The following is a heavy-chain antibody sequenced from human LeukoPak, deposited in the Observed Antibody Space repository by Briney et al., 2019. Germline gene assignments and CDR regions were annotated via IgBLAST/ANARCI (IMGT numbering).Heavy chain of an antibody. CDR3: VSPRGFSYGYFDY. Sequence: SETLSLTCTVSGGSISSSSAYRGWIRQPPGKGLERIGSIYYSKNTYYNPFLKSRVTISADTSKNQFSLTLGSVSATDTAVYYCVSPRGFSYGYFDYWGQGTLVTVSS. CDR2: IYYSKNT. D-gene: IGHD5-18*01. V-gene: IGHV4-39*01. CDR1: GGSISSSSAY. J-gene: IGHJ4*02.